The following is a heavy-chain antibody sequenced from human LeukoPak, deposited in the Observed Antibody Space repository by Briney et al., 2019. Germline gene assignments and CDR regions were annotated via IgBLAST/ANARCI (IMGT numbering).Heavy chain of an antibody. D-gene: IGHD5-18*01. CDR3: ARDVKVDTAMVPGY. CDR2: ISSSSSPI. Sequence: GGSLRLSCAASGFTFSSYTMNWVRQAPGKGLEWISYISSSSSPIYYADSVKGRFTISRDNAKNSLYLQMNSLRAEDTAVYYCARDVKVDTAMVPGYWGQGTLVTVSS. V-gene: IGHV3-48*01. CDR1: GFTFSSYT. J-gene: IGHJ4*02.